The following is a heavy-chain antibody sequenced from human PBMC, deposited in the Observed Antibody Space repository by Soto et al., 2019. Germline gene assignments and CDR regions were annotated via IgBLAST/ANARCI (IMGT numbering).Heavy chain of an antibody. D-gene: IGHD3-16*01. J-gene: IGHJ4*02. CDR1: GFTFSSYA. Sequence: EVQLLESGGGLVQPGVSLRLSCAASGFTFSSYAMSWVRQAPGKGLALVSGISVSGGSTYYADSVTGRFTISRDNSKNTLYLQMNSLRAEDTAVYYCASNTRYDPPDYWGQGTLVTVSS. CDR3: ASNTRYDPPDY. V-gene: IGHV3-23*01. CDR2: ISVSGGST.